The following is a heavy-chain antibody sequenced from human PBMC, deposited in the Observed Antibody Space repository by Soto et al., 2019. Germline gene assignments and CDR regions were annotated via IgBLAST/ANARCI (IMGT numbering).Heavy chain of an antibody. CDR3: ARVPPAVRTTSNWYFDL. D-gene: IGHD1-26*01. Sequence: QVQLVQSGAEVKKPGASVKVSCKASGYTFTSYGVSWVRQAPGQGLEWMGWISPYNGNTNYAQKFQDRLTMTTDTSTTSVHMELRSLRSDDTAVYYCARVPPAVRTTSNWYFDLWGRGTLVTVSS. CDR2: ISPYNGNT. CDR1: GYTFTSYG. J-gene: IGHJ2*01. V-gene: IGHV1-18*01.